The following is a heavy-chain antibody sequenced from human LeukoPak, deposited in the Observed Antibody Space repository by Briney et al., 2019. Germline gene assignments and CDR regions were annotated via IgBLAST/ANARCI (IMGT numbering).Heavy chain of an antibody. V-gene: IGHV4-39*07. CDR3: ARASHYAMDV. CDR2: ISYSGNT. D-gene: IGHD2-2*01. J-gene: IGHJ6*04. CDR1: GGSISSSGYF. Sequence: KASETLSLTCTVSGGSISSSGYFWGWVRQPPGKGLEWIGTISYSGNTYYKASPKSRVTISADTSKNRFSLSLSSVTAADTAVYYCARASHYAMDVWGKGTTVTVSP.